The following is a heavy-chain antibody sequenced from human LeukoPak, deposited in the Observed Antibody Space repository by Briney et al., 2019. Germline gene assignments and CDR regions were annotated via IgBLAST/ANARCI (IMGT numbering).Heavy chain of an antibody. CDR1: GFSIKSSW. CDR2: MNEDGSGT. CDR3: ARYPAWGAIDY. D-gene: IGHD7-27*01. V-gene: IGHV3-7*01. J-gene: IGHJ4*02. Sequence: GGSLRHSCAVSGFSIKSSWMSWVRQTPGKGLEWVADMNEDGSGTYYVDSVKGRFTVSRDNAKNSLYLQMSSLRAEDTAVYYCARYPAWGAIDYWGQGTLVTVSS.